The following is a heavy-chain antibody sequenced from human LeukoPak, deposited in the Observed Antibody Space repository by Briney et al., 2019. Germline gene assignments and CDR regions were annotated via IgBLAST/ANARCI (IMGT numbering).Heavy chain of an antibody. CDR1: GGSISSYY. CDR2: IYYSGST. CDR3: ARGATYYYDSSGYYYGLPFDY. D-gene: IGHD3-22*01. J-gene: IGHJ4*02. Sequence: PSETLSLTCTVSGGSISSYYWSWIRQPPGKGLEWIGYIYYSGSTNYNPSLKSRVTISVDTSKNQFSLKLSSVTAADTAVYYCARGATYYYDSSGYYYGLPFDYWGQGTLVTVSS. V-gene: IGHV4-59*12.